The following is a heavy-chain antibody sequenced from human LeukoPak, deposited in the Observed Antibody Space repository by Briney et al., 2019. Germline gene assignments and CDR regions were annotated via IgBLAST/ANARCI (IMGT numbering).Heavy chain of an antibody. D-gene: IGHD3-10*01. J-gene: IGHJ4*02. CDR2: VKSKSAGETT. Sequence: NSGGSLRLSCAASGLSISNDWMSWVRQAPGKGLEWVARVKSKSAGETTDYAAPVKGRFTISRDDSKNTLYLQMNSLKTEDTAVYYCTLIQGWSSGSYYRDFWGQGTLVTVSS. V-gene: IGHV3-15*01. CDR1: GLSISNDW. CDR3: TLIQGWSSGSYYRDF.